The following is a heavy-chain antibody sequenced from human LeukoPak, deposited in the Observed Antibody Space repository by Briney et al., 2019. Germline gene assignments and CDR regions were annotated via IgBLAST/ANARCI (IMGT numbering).Heavy chain of an antibody. J-gene: IGHJ4*02. CDR1: GFTFSSYA. CDR3: ARHPYSSSPTPFDY. D-gene: IGHD6-13*01. V-gene: IGHV3-7*03. Sequence: PGGSLRLSCAASGFTFSSYAMSWVRQAPGKGLEWVANIKQAGNEKYYVDSVKGRFTISRDNAKNSLYLQMNSLRADDTAVYYCARHPYSSSPTPFDYWGQGTLVTVSS. CDR2: IKQAGNEK.